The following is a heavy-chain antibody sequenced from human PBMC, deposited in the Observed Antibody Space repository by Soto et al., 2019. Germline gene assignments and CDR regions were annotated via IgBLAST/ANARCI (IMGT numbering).Heavy chain of an antibody. CDR3: AKGRGDINSCYDS. D-gene: IGHD3-10*01. J-gene: IGHJ4*02. V-gene: IGHV3-23*01. Sequence: EVQLLESGGGLVQPGGSLRLSCAASGFTFSSYAMNWVRQAPGKGLEWVSTISATGAGTYYADSVKGRFTISRDNSKNALYLQMNNLRSDDTALYFCAKGRGDINSCYDSWGQGTLVTVSS. CDR2: ISATGAGT. CDR1: GFTFSSYA.